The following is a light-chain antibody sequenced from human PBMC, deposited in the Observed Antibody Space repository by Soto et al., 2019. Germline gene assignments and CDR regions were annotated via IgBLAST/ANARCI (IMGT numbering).Light chain of an antibody. J-gene: IGLJ1*01. CDR2: EVS. Sequence: QSALTQPASVSGSPGQSITISCTGTSSDVGGHNYVSWYQQHPGKAPKLMIYEVSNRPSGVSNRFSGSKSGNTASLTISGLKAEDEADYYCSSYIRSNAAYGFGSGTKVTVL. CDR1: SSDVGGHNY. CDR3: SSYIRSNAAYG. V-gene: IGLV2-14*01.